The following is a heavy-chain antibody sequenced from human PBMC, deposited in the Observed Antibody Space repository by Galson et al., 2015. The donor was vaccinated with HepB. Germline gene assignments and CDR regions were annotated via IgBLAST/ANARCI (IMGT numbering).Heavy chain of an antibody. Sequence: SMRISCAVSGLTFRDNYMSWLRQAPGKGLEWLSFISSSGNYRNYAESVKGRFIISRDNAKNSLYLQMNSLRADDTAVYYCARGWNSGLDYWGQGTLVTVSS. J-gene: IGHJ4*02. CDR1: GLTFRDNY. CDR3: ARGWNSGLDY. CDR2: ISSSGNYR. D-gene: IGHD1/OR15-1a*01. V-gene: IGHV3-11*06.